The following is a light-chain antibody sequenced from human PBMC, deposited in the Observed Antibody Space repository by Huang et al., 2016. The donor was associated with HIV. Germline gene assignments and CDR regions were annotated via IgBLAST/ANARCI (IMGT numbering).Light chain of an antibody. V-gene: IGKV3-11*01. CDR3: QQRGDWPYT. Sequence: EIVLTQSPATLSLSPGERATLSCRASQSVSSYLAWYQQTPGQAPRLRIYDTSNRATGIPARFGGSGSGTDFTLTISSLEPEDFAVYYCQQRGDWPYTFGQGTKLEIK. CDR1: QSVSSY. J-gene: IGKJ2*01. CDR2: DTS.